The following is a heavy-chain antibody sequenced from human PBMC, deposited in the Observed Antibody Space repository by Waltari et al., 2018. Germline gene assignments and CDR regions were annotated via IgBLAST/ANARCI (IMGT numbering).Heavy chain of an antibody. Sequence: QVQLQESGPGLVKPSQTLSLTCTVSGGSISSGDYYWSWIRQPPGKGLEWIGYIYYSGSTYYNPSLKSRVTISVDTSKNQFSLKLSSVTAADTAVYYCAREVVVVPAAIRGGFDYWGQGTLVTVSS. J-gene: IGHJ4*02. CDR3: AREVVVVPAAIRGGFDY. D-gene: IGHD2-2*02. V-gene: IGHV4-30-4*08. CDR2: IYYSGST. CDR1: GGSISSGDYY.